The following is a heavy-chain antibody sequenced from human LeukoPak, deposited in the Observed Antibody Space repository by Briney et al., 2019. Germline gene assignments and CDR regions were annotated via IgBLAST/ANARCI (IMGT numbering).Heavy chain of an antibody. CDR3: AKDTAASPNYYFDY. V-gene: IGHV3-9*03. CDR2: ISWNSGSI. Sequence: GGSLRLSCAASWFTFDDYAMHYVRQAPGEGLEWVSGISWNSGSIGYADSVKGRFTISRDNAKNSLYLQMNSLRAEYMALYYCAKDTAASPNYYFDYWGQGTLVTVSS. CDR1: WFTFDDYA. D-gene: IGHD6-25*01. J-gene: IGHJ4*02.